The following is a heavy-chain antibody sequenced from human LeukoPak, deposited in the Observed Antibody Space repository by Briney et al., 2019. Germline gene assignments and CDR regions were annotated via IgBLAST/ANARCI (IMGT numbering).Heavy chain of an antibody. CDR3: ASRYSSRSGL. CDR2: IYYSGST. V-gene: IGHV4-39*01. J-gene: IGHJ4*02. Sequence: SETLSLTCTVSGGSISSSSYYWGWIRQPPGEGLEWIGSIYYSGSTYYNPSLKSRVTISVDTSKNQFSLKLSSVAAADTAVYYCASRYSSRSGLWGQGTPVTVSS. D-gene: IGHD6-13*01. CDR1: GGSISSSSYY.